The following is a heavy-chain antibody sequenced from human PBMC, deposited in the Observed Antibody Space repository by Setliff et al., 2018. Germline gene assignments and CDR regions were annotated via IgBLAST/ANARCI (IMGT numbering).Heavy chain of an antibody. D-gene: IGHD3-22*01. J-gene: IGHJ3*01. V-gene: IGHV7-4-1*02. CDR2: INTNTGNP. Sequence: GASVKVSCKASGYTFRSSAVTWMRQAPGQGLEYMGWINTNTGNPTYAQGFTGRFVFSLDTSASTAYLQISSLKPEDTAVYYCARASRYFSDTSGYFYDQGRSAFDVWGQGTMVTVSS. CDR3: ARASRYFSDTSGYFYDQGRSAFDV. CDR1: GYTFRSSA.